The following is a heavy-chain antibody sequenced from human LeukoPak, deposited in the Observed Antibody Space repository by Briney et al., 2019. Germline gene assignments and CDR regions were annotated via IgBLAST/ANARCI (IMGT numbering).Heavy chain of an antibody. V-gene: IGHV3-23*01. D-gene: IGHD6-13*01. Sequence: GGSLRLSCAAAGFTVSSYAMSWVRQAPGRGREWVSAIMGSVGSTYYADSVKGRFTISRNNCKNTLYLQMHRLRAEDTDVYYCANDPYSSSWYNWFDPWGQGTLVTVSS. CDR2: IMGSVGST. J-gene: IGHJ5*02. CDR3: ANDPYSSSWYNWFDP. CDR1: GFTVSSYA.